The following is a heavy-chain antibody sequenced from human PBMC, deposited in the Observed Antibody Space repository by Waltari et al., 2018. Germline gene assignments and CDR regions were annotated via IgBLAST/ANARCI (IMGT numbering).Heavy chain of an antibody. CDR1: GGTFSSSA. CDR2: IIPIFGTA. Sequence: QVQLVQSGAEVKKPGSSVKVSCKASGGTFSSSAISWVRQAPGQGLEWMGGIIPIFGTANYAQKFQGRVTVTRDTSITTAYMELTRLTSDDTAMYYCARSTGTSYDSYYKGLDVWGQGTTLTVSS. D-gene: IGHD3-16*01. CDR3: ARSTGTSYDSYYKGLDV. J-gene: IGHJ6*02. V-gene: IGHV1-69*05.